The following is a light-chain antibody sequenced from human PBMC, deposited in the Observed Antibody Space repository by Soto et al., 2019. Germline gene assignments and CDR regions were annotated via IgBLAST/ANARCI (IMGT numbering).Light chain of an antibody. CDR3: QQYQNLWT. Sequence: EIVLTQSPGTLSLSPGERATLSCRASQSVSSNLAWYQQKPGQAPRLLIYRASSRATGIPARFSGSGSGTEFTLTISSLQSEDFAVYYCQQYQNLWTFGQGTKVDIK. J-gene: IGKJ1*01. CDR1: QSVSSN. V-gene: IGKV3-15*01. CDR2: RAS.